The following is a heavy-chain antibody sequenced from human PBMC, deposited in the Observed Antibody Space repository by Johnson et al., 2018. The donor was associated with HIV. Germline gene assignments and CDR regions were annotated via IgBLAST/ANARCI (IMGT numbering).Heavy chain of an antibody. J-gene: IGHJ3*02. Sequence: VQLVESGGGVVQPRRSLRLSCAASGFAFSGYALHWVRQAPGKGLEWVANINQDGSEKYYVDSVKGRFTISRDNAKKSLYLQMNSLRAEDTALYYCARGSRWLLWPGSSVDIWGQGTMVTVSS. CDR1: GFAFSGYA. V-gene: IGHV3-7*03. CDR2: INQDGSEK. D-gene: IGHD5-24*01. CDR3: ARGSRWLLWPGSSVDI.